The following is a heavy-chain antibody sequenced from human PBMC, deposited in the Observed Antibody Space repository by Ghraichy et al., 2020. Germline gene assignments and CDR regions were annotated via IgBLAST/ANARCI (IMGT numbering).Heavy chain of an antibody. V-gene: IGHV3-7*03. Sequence: GESLNISCVASGFTFTSNWMTWVRQAPGEGLEWVANIKPDGSVINYVESVKGRFTISRDNARNSLSLQMNGLRAGDTAVYYCARAVEGITETLDHWGQGTLVTVSS. CDR3: ARAVEGITETLDH. CDR1: GFTFTSNW. D-gene: IGHD6-13*01. CDR2: IKPDGSVI. J-gene: IGHJ4*02.